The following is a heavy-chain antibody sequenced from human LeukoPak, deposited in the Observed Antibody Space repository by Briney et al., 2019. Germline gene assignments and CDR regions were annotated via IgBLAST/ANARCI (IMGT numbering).Heavy chain of an antibody. Sequence: GGSLRLSCAASGFTFSSYSMNWVRQAPGKGLEWVSGISWNSGSIGYADSVKGRFTISRDNAKNSLYLQMNSLRAEDTALYYCAKDHGRYYYYGMDVWGQGTTVTVSS. J-gene: IGHJ6*02. CDR2: ISWNSGSI. CDR3: AKDHGRYYYYGMDV. CDR1: GFTFSSYS. V-gene: IGHV3-9*01.